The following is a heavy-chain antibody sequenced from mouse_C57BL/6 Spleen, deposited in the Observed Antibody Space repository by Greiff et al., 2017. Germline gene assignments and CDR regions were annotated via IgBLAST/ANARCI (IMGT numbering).Heavy chain of an antibody. CDR3: ARPNCYGSRSGAMDY. Sequence: EVQLQQSGPELVKPGASVKISCKASGYTFTDYYMNWVKQSHGKSLEWIGGINPNNGGTSYNQKFKGKATLTVAKSSSTAYMELRSLTSADSAVYYCARPNCYGSRSGAMDYWGQGTSVTVSS. D-gene: IGHD1-1*01. V-gene: IGHV1-26*01. CDR2: INPNNGGT. J-gene: IGHJ4*01. CDR1: GYTFTDYY.